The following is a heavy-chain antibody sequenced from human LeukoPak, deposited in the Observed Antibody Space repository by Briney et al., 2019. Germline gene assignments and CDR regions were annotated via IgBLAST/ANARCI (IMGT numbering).Heavy chain of an antibody. Sequence: PSETLSLTCTVSGGSISSGSYYWGWIRQPPGKGLEWIGSIYYSGSTYHNPSLKSRVTISVDTSKNQFSLKLSSVTAADTAVYYRAGHEYSSGWYVDYYFDYWGQGTLVTVSS. D-gene: IGHD6-19*01. V-gene: IGHV4-39*01. J-gene: IGHJ4*02. CDR3: AGHEYSSGWYVDYYFDY. CDR2: IYYSGST. CDR1: GGSISSGSYY.